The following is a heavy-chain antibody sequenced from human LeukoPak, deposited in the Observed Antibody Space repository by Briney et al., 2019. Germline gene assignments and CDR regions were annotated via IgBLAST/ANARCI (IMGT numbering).Heavy chain of an antibody. CDR2: ISSSSSYI. D-gene: IGHD5-18*01. J-gene: IGHJ4*02. V-gene: IGHV3-21*01. Sequence: GGSLRLSCAASGFTFSSYSMNWVRQAPGKGLEWVSSISSSSSYIYYADSVKGRFTISRDNAKNSLYLQMNSLRAEDTAVYYCARGTWIQLWLIDYWGQGTLVTVSS. CDR1: GFTFSSYS. CDR3: ARGTWIQLWLIDY.